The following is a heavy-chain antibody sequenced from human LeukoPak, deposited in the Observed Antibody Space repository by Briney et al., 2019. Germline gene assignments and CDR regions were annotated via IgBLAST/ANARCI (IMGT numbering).Heavy chain of an antibody. J-gene: IGHJ4*02. V-gene: IGHV3-23*01. CDR1: GFTFSSYA. CDR3: ARSQTDYRKYYFDY. Sequence: HPGGSLRLSCAASGFTFSSYAMSWVRQAPGKGLEWVSAISGSGGSTYYADSVKGRFTISRDNSKNTLYLQMNSLRAEDTAVYYCARSQTDYRKYYFDYRGQGVLVTVSS. CDR2: ISGSGGST. D-gene: IGHD4/OR15-4a*01.